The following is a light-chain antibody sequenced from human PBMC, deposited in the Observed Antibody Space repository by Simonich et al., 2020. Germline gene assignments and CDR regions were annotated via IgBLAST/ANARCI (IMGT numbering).Light chain of an antibody. CDR1: SSDVGGYNY. V-gene: IGLV2-14*01. Sequence: QSALTQPASVSGSPGQSITISCTGTSSDVGGYNYVSWYQQHPGKAQKLMIYDVSKRPSGVSNRFSGSKAGNTASLTISGLQAEDEADYYCSSYTSSSTWVFGGGTKLTVL. CDR3: SSYTSSSTWV. CDR2: DVS. J-gene: IGLJ3*02.